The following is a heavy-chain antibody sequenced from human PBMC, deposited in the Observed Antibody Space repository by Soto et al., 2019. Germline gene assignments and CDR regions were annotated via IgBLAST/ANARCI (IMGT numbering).Heavy chain of an antibody. J-gene: IGHJ4*02. Sequence: EVQLVESGGGLVQPGGSLKLSCAASGFTFSGSAMHWVRQASGKGLEWAGRIRSKANSYATAYAASVKGRFTISRDDSKNTAYLQMNSLKTEDTAVYYCTRTYYYDSSGYPFDYWGQGTLVTVSS. CDR3: TRTYYYDSSGYPFDY. D-gene: IGHD3-22*01. CDR2: IRSKANSYAT. CDR1: GFTFSGSA. V-gene: IGHV3-73*02.